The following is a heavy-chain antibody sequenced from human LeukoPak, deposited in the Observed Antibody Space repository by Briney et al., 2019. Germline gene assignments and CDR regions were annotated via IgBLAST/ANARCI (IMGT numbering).Heavy chain of an antibody. V-gene: IGHV3-30*02. J-gene: IGHJ4*02. CDR1: GFTFSSYG. CDR2: IRYDGSNK. D-gene: IGHD3-3*01. CDR3: AKDHYDFWSGYYVGFDY. Sequence: GSLRLSCAASGFTFSSYGMHWVRQAPGKGLEWVAFIRYDGSNKYYADSVKGRFTISRDNSKNTLYLQMNSLRAEDTAVYYCAKDHYDFWSGYYVGFDYWGQGTLVTVSS.